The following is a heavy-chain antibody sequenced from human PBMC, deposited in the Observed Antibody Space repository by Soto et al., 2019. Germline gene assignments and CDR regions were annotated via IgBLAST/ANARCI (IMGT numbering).Heavy chain of an antibody. CDR3: AREETAWLLAYGLDV. D-gene: IGHD2-21*02. J-gene: IGHJ6*02. V-gene: IGHV4-31*03. CDR2: IYYSGST. Sequence: PSETLSLTCSVSGGSISSVGHYWTWIRQQPGKGLEWIGYIYYSGSTNYNPSLKSRVTISVDRSKNQFSLNLSSVTAADTAIYYCAREETAWLLAYGLDVWGQGT. CDR1: GGSISSVGHY.